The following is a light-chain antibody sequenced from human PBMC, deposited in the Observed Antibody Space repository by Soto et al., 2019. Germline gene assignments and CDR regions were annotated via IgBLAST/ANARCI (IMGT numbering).Light chain of an antibody. Sequence: ALTHPASVYWSPGQSVTISCTGTSSDGGGYIYVSWYQQPPGKAPKLMIYDITSRPSGVSYRFSGSKSGNTASLTISGLKAEDEADYYFSSYTTSSSYGVGSGPKVTV. CDR2: DIT. CDR1: SSDGGGYIY. CDR3: SSYTTSSSYG. J-gene: IGLJ1*01. V-gene: IGLV2-14*01.